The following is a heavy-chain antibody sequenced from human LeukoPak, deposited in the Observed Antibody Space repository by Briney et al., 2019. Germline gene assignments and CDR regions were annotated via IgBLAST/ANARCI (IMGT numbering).Heavy chain of an antibody. D-gene: IGHD3-10*01. CDR3: ARARYGSGGRSAFDI. J-gene: IGHJ3*02. V-gene: IGHV3-72*01. CDR2: TRNKANSYTT. CDR1: GFTFSDHY. Sequence: GGSLRLSCAASGFTFSDHYMDWVRQAPGKGLEWVGRTRNKANSYTTEYAASVKGRFTISRDDSKNSLYLQMNSLKTEDTAVYYCARARYGSGGRSAFDIWGQGTMVTVSS.